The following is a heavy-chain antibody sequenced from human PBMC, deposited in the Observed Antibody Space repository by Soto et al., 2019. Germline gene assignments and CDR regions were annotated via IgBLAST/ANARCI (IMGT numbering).Heavy chain of an antibody. CDR3: ARGRFEGGSRHYDFWSGYYSSQESRYYYYYMDV. CDR1: GGSFSGYY. CDR2: INHSGST. V-gene: IGHV4-34*01. Sequence: SETLSLTCAVYGGSFSGYYWSWIRQPPGKGLEWIGEINHSGSTNYNPSLKSRVTISVDTSKNQFSLKLGSVTAAGTAVYYCARGRFEGGSRHYDFWSGYYSSQESRYYYYYMDVWGKGTTVTVSS. D-gene: IGHD3-3*01. J-gene: IGHJ6*03.